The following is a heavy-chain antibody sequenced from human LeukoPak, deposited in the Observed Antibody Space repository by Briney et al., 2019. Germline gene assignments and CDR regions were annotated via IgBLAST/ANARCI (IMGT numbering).Heavy chain of an antibody. V-gene: IGHV3-20*04. CDR2: INWNGGST. CDR3: ARTDGAL. J-gene: IGHJ1*01. Sequence: GGSLRLSCVASGFTFDDHGMRWVRQGPGKGLEWVAGINWNGGSTGYADSVKGRFTISGDNAQNSLYLQMTSLRVDDTAVYYCARTDGALWGQGTLVTVSS. CDR1: GFTFDDHG. D-gene: IGHD5-24*01.